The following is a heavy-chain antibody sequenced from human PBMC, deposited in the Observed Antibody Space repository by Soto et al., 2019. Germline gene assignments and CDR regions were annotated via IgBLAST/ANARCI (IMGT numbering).Heavy chain of an antibody. V-gene: IGHV3-21*01. CDR1: GFTFSSYS. J-gene: IGHJ4*02. D-gene: IGHD4-17*01. Sequence: PGGSLRLSCEASGFTFSSYSMNWVRQAPGKGLEWVSYSSPTFISYADSVKGRFTISRDNAKNSLYLQMNSLRDEDTAVYYCARDNDYGFDYWGQGILVTVSS. CDR3: ARDNDYGFDY. CDR2: SSPTFI.